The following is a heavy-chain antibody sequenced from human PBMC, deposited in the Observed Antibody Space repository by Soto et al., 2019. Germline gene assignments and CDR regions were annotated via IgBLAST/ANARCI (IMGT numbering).Heavy chain of an antibody. CDR1: GGSISSGGYY. D-gene: IGHD4-17*01. J-gene: IGHJ3*01. CDR3: ARIRPDDYGDPDAFDF. CDR2: IYYSGST. Sequence: QVQLQESGPGLVKASQTLSLTCSVSGGSISSGGYYWSWIRQHPGKGLEWIGHIYYSGSTYYNPSLQSRVTISVDTSKNQFSLKLNSVTAADTAVYYCARIRPDDYGDPDAFDFWGQGTMVTVSA. V-gene: IGHV4-31*03.